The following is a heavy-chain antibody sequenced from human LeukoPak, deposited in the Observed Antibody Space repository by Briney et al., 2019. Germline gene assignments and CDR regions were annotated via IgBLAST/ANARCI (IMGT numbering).Heavy chain of an antibody. CDR3: AGGKDGYSYGYFDY. D-gene: IGHD5-18*01. CDR2: INHSGST. J-gene: IGHJ4*02. V-gene: IGHV4-34*01. CDR1: GGSFSGYY. Sequence: SETLSLTCAVYGGSFSGYYWSWIRQPPGKGLEWIGEINHSGSTNYNPSLKSRVTISVDTSKNQFSLKLSSVTAADTAVYYCAGGKDGYSYGYFDYWGQGTLVTVSS.